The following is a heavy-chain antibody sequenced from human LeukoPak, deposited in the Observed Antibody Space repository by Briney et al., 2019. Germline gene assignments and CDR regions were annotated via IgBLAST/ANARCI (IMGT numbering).Heavy chain of an antibody. CDR2: ISSSSSYI. CDR1: GFTFSSYS. CDR3: ATEWELPNPFDY. Sequence: PGGSLRLSCAASGFTFSSYSMNWVRQAPGKGLEWVSSISSSSSYIYYADSVKGRFTISRDNAKNPLYLQMNSLRAEDTAVYYCATEWELPNPFDYWGQGTLVTVSS. J-gene: IGHJ4*02. D-gene: IGHD1-26*01. V-gene: IGHV3-21*01.